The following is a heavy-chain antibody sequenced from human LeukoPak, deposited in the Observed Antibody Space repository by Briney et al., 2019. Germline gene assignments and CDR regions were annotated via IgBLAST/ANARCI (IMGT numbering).Heavy chain of an antibody. CDR1: GFTFSSYA. D-gene: IGHD6-19*01. J-gene: IGHJ4*02. CDR2: ISGSGGST. CDR3: AKDTSSAIAVAGTFDY. V-gene: IGHV3-23*01. Sequence: GGSLRLSCAASGFTFSSYAMSWVRQALGKGLEWVSAISGSGGSTYYADSVKGRFTISRDNSKNTLYLQMNSLRAEDTAVYYCAKDTSSAIAVAGTFDYWGQGTLVTVSS.